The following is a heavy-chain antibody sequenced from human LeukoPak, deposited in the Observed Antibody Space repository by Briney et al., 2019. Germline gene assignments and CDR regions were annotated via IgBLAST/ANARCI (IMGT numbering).Heavy chain of an antibody. V-gene: IGHV1-8*01. CDR1: GYTFTSYD. D-gene: IGHD6-19*01. CDR3: ARTGGVGSGWHPFYYYYGMDV. J-gene: IGHJ6*02. Sequence: GASVKVSCKASGYTFTSYDINWVRQATGQGLEWMGWMNPNGGNTGYAQKFQGRVTMTRNTSISTAYMELSSLRSEDTTVYYCARTGGVGSGWHPFYYYYGMDVWGQGTTVTVSS. CDR2: MNPNGGNT.